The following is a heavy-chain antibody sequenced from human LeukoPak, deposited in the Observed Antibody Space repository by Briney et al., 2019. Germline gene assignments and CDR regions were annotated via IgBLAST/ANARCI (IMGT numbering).Heavy chain of an antibody. CDR1: EYTFTNYW. CDR2: IYPGDSDT. CDR3: ARAAVEPTIYYFDY. J-gene: IGHJ4*02. V-gene: IGHV5-51*01. D-gene: IGHD2-2*01. Sequence: GESLKISRKGSEYTFTNYWIGWVRQMPGKGLEWMGTIYPGDSDTRYSPSFQGQVTISADKSIRTAYLQWSSLKASDTAIYYCARAAVEPTIYYFDYWGQGALVTVSS.